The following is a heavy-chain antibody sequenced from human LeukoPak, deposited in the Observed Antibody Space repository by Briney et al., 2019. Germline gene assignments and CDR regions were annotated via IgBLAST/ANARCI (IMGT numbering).Heavy chain of an antibody. CDR2: MNPNSNNT. V-gene: IGHV1-8*01. J-gene: IGHJ5*02. D-gene: IGHD3-10*01. CDR1: GYTFTSYD. CDR3: ARDIDKITTVRGIIITRPFNWFDP. Sequence: ASVKVSCKASGYTFTSYDINWVRQATGQGLEWRGWMNPNSNNTGYAQKFQGRVTMTRNTSISTAYMELSSLRSEDTAVYYCARDIDKITTVRGIIITRPFNWFDPWGQGTLVTVSS.